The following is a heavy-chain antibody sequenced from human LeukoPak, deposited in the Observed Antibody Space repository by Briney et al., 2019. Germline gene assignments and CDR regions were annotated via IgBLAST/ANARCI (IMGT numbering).Heavy chain of an antibody. CDR2: ISPHNGNT. Sequence: ASVKVSCKASGYTFTMYGISWVRQAPGQGLQWLGWISPHNGNTKYAQDLQGRVSMTTDTSTSTAYLELRSLRSDDTAIYYCARDLNYVTLGYDILADVGYYLDYWGQGSLVTVSS. D-gene: IGHD3-9*01. V-gene: IGHV1-18*01. J-gene: IGHJ4*02. CDR1: GYTFTMYG. CDR3: ARDLNYVTLGYDILADVGYYLDY.